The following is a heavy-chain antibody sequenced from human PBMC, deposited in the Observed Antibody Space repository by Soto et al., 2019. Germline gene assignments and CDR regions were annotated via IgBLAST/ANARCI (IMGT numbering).Heavy chain of an antibody. CDR1: GYSISSGYY. Sequence: SETLSLTCAVSGYSISSGYYWGWIRQPPGKGLEWIGSIYHSGSTYYNPSLKSRVTISVDTSKNQFSLKLSSVTAADTAVYYCATGEWIPQYYFDYWGQGTLVTVPS. J-gene: IGHJ4*02. V-gene: IGHV4-38-2*01. CDR2: IYHSGST. CDR3: ATGEWIPQYYFDY. D-gene: IGHD3-10*01.